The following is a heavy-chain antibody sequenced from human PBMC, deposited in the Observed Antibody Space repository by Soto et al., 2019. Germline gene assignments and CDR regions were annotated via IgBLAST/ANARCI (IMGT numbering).Heavy chain of an antibody. D-gene: IGHD5-12*01. CDR1: GGSISSGGYY. V-gene: IGHV4-31*03. CDR2: IYYSGST. CDR3: ARKDSGYGDYMDV. J-gene: IGHJ6*03. Sequence: QVQLQESGPGLVKPSQTLSLTCTVSGGSISSGGYYWSWIRQHPGKGLEWIGYIYYSGSTYYNPSLKSRVTMSVDTSENQFSLRLSSVTAADTAVYYCARKDSGYGDYMDVWGKGTTVTVS.